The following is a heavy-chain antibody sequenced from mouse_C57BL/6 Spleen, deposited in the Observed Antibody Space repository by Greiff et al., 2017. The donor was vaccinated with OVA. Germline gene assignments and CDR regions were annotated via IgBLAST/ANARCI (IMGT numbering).Heavy chain of an antibody. CDR2: IWSGGST. CDR1: GFSLTSYG. Sequence: VQGVESGPGLVQPSPSLSITCTVSGFSLTSYGVHWVRQSPGQGLEWLGVIWSGGSTAYNAAFISRLSIRKDKSKSKVFFKMYSLQAEDTAIYYCARIKARDGYVDSWFAYWGQGTLVTVSA. D-gene: IGHD2-2*01. J-gene: IGHJ3*01. V-gene: IGHV2-2*01. CDR3: ARIKARDGYVDSWFAY.